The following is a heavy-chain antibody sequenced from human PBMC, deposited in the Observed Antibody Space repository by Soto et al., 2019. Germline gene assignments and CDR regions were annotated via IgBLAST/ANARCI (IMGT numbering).Heavy chain of an antibody. V-gene: IGHV3-21*06. CDR2: ISSTTNYI. CDR3: ARESEDLTSNFHY. Sequence: GSLRLYGAASGFTFTRYSMNWVRQAPGKGLEWVSSISSTTNYIYYGDSMKGRFTISRDNAKNSLYLEMNSLRAEDTAVYYCARESEDLTSNFHYWGQGTLVTVSS. J-gene: IGHJ4*02. CDR1: GFTFTRYS.